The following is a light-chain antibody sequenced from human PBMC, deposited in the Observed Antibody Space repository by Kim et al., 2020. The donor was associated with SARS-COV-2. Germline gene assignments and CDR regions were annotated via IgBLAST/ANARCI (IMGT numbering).Light chain of an antibody. V-gene: IGLV6-57*01. Sequence: NFMLTQPHSVSESPGKTVTISCTRSSGSIASSYVQWYQQRPGSSPTTVIYEDNQRPSGVPDRFSGSIDSSSNSASLTISGLKTEDEADYYCQSYDSSNVVFGGGTKRTVL. CDR2: EDN. CDR3: QSYDSSNVV. J-gene: IGLJ2*01. CDR1: SGSIASSY.